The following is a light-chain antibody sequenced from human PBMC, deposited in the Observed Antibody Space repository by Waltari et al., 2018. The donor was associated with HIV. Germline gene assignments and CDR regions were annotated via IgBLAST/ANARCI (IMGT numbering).Light chain of an antibody. Sequence: QSALPQPPSVSGFPGQSVTIPCTGFRGYVPTSNRVSGYQQPPNTAPKLILYEVYKRPSGVPDRFSGSQSGDMASLTVSGLQTEDEADYYCALYTTRNIIFGGGTNLVVL. V-gene: IGLV2-18*01. CDR1: RGYVPTSNR. J-gene: IGLJ2*01. CDR2: EVY. CDR3: ALYTTRNII.